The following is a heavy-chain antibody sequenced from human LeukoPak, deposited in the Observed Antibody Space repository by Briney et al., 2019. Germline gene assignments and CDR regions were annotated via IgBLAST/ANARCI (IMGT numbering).Heavy chain of an antibody. Sequence: GRSLRLSCTTSGFTFGDYAITWVRQAPGKGLERVSAITNGVTTYYADSVKGRFTISRDNSKNTLYLQMNSLRAEDTAVYYCAKDWGDSGWYVDFWGQGTLVTVSS. D-gene: IGHD6-19*01. CDR2: ITNGVTT. CDR1: GFTFGDYA. CDR3: AKDWGDSGWYVDF. V-gene: IGHV3-23*01. J-gene: IGHJ4*02.